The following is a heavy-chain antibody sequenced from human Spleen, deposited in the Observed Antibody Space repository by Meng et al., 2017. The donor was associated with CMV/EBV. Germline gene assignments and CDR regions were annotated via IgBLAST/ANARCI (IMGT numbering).Heavy chain of an antibody. CDR2: IYWDDDK. CDR1: GFSLSTSGVG. V-gene: IGHV2-5*02. Sequence: QITLKESGPTLVKPTQTLTLTCTFSGFSLSTSGVGVGWIRQPPGKALEWLALIYWDDDKRYSSSLKSRLTITKDTSKNQVVLTMTNMDPVDTATYYCAHSLAAAGTPHLDYWGQGTLVTVSS. J-gene: IGHJ4*02. D-gene: IGHD6-13*01. CDR3: AHSLAAAGTPHLDY.